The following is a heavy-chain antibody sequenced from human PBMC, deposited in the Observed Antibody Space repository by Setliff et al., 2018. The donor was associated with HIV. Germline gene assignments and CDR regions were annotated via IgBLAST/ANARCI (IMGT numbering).Heavy chain of an antibody. J-gene: IGHJ6*03. Sequence: TLSHTCTVSGGSISSYSWSWVRQPPGKGLEWIGYIYTSGSTNYNPSLKSRVTISVDTSENQFSLKLTSVTAADTAMYFCARDATSEGYMDVWGKGTTVTVSS. CDR1: GGSISSYS. V-gene: IGHV4-4*08. CDR3: ARDATSEGYMDV. CDR2: IYTSGST.